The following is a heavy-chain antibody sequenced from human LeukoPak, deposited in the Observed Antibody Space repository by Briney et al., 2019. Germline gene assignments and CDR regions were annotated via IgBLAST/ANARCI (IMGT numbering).Heavy chain of an antibody. Sequence: ASVKVSCKASGYTFIDYYIHWVRQAPGQGLEWMGWINPNSGGANSAQRFQGRVTMTRDTSISTAYMELSRLRSDDTAVYYCARDPRYSYGPYYYYYYMDVWGKGTTVTISS. CDR2: INPNSGGA. J-gene: IGHJ6*03. V-gene: IGHV1-2*02. CDR1: GYTFIDYY. CDR3: ARDPRYSYGPYYYYYYMDV. D-gene: IGHD5-18*01.